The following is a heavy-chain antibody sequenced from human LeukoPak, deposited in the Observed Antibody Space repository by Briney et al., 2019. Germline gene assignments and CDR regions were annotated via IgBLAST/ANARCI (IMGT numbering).Heavy chain of an antibody. D-gene: IGHD3-22*01. CDR3: AKGGPYDSSGYHTFDY. V-gene: IGHV3-21*01. Sequence: NAGGSLRLSCAASGFTFSSYSMKWVRQAPGKGLEWVSSISSSSSYIYYADSVKGRFTISRDNAKNSLYLQMNSLRAEDTAVYYCAKGGPYDSSGYHTFDYWGQGTLVTVSS. CDR1: GFTFSSYS. J-gene: IGHJ4*02. CDR2: ISSSSSYI.